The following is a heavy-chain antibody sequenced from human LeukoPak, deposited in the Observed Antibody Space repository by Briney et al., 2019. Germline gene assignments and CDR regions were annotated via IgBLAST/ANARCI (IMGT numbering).Heavy chain of an antibody. V-gene: IGHV1-18*03. CDR2: ISAYNGNT. J-gene: IGHJ4*02. CDR3: ARSNWGSPDY. Sequence: GASVKVSCKASGYTFTSYGISWVRQAPGQGLEWMSCISAYNGNTNYAQKLQGRVTMTTDTSTSTAYMELRSLRSDDMAVYYCARSNWGSPDYWGQGTLVSVSS. CDR1: GYTFTSYG. D-gene: IGHD7-27*01.